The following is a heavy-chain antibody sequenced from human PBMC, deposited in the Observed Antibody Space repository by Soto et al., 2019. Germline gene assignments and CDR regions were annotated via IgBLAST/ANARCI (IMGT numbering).Heavy chain of an antibody. CDR1: GYTFTSYG. Sequence: QVHLVQSGAEVKKPGASVKVSCKASGYTFTSYGITWVRQAPGQGLEWMGWISAHNGNTDYAQKLQGRVIVTRDTSTSTAYMELRSLISDDTAEYYCARGRYGDYWGQGARVTVSS. D-gene: IGHD1-1*01. V-gene: IGHV1-18*01. CDR3: ARGRYGDY. CDR2: ISAHNGNT. J-gene: IGHJ4*02.